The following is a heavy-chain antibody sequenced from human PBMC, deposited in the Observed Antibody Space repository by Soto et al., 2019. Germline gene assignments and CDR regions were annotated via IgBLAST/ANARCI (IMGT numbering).Heavy chain of an antibody. CDR1: GGSISSYY. Sequence: SETLSLTCTVSGGSISSYYWSWIRQPPWKGLEWIGYIYYSGSTNYNPSLKSRVTISVDTSKNQFSLKLSSVTAADTAVYYCARLPAPRYCSSTSCPSYWGQGTLVTVSS. CDR3: ARLPAPRYCSSTSCPSY. CDR2: IYYSGST. D-gene: IGHD2-2*01. V-gene: IGHV4-59*08. J-gene: IGHJ1*01.